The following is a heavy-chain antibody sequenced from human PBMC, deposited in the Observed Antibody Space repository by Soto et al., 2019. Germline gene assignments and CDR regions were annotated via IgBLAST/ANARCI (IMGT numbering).Heavy chain of an antibody. V-gene: IGHV4-34*01. J-gene: IGHJ4*02. CDR3: AKNLDDSSGYYARGLGY. Sequence: SETLSLTCAVYGGSFSGYYWSWIRQPPGKGLEWIGEINHSGSTNYNPSLKSRVTISVDTSKNQFSLKLSSVTAADTAVYYCAKNLDDSSGYYARGLGYWGQGTLVTVSS. CDR2: INHSGST. CDR1: GGSFSGYY. D-gene: IGHD3-22*01.